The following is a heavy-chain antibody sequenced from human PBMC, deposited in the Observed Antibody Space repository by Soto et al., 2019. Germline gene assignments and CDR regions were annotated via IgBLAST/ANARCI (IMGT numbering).Heavy chain of an antibody. J-gene: IGHJ4*02. V-gene: IGHV1-69*02. D-gene: IGHD6-6*01. Sequence: SVKVSCKASGGTFSSYTISWVRQAPGQGLEWMGRIIPILGIANYAQKFQGRVTITAHKSTSTAYMELSSLRSEDTAVYYCARGEEDRRSSFDYWGQGTLVTVS. CDR3: ARGEEDRRSSFDY. CDR1: GGTFSSYT. CDR2: IIPILGIA.